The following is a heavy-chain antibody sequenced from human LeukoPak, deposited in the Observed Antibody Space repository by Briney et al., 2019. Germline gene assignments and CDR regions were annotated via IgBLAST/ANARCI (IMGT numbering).Heavy chain of an antibody. CDR2: IRSKSYSGTT. J-gene: IGHJ4*02. CDR1: GFTFSSYS. V-gene: IGHV3-49*04. Sequence: GGSLKLSCAASGFTFSSYSMNWVRQAPGKGLEWVAFIRSKSYSGTTEHAASVKGRFTISRDDSKSIAYLQMNSLNTDDTAVYYCTRVIRLSGGRYYFDYWGQGTLVTVSS. D-gene: IGHD3-9*01. CDR3: TRVIRLSGGRYYFDY.